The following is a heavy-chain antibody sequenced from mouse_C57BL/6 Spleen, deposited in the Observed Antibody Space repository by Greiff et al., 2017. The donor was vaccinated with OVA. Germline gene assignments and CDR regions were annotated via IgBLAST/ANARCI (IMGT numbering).Heavy chain of an antibody. D-gene: IGHD1-1*01. V-gene: IGHV1-53*01. CDR1: GYTFTSYW. Sequence: VQLQQPGTELVKPGASVKLSCKASGYTFTSYWMHWVKQRPGQGLEWIGNINPSNGGTNYNEKFKSKATLTVDKSSSTAYMQLSSLTSEDSAVYYCARSGTTVPAWFADWGQGTLVTVSA. CDR3: ARSGTTVPAWFAD. J-gene: IGHJ3*01. CDR2: INPSNGGT.